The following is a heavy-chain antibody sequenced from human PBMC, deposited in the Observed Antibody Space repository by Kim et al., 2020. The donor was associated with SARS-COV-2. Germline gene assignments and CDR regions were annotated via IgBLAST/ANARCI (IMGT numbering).Heavy chain of an antibody. CDR3: ARRYRYYGSGNTGMDV. CDR1: GGSFSGYY. V-gene: IGHV4-34*01. D-gene: IGHD3-10*01. Sequence: SETLSLTCAVYGGSFSGYYWSWIRQPPGKGLEWIGEINHSGSTNYNPSLKSRVTISVDTSKNQFSLKLSSVTAADTAVYYCARRYRYYGSGNTGMDVWGQGTTVTVSS. CDR2: INHSGST. J-gene: IGHJ6*02.